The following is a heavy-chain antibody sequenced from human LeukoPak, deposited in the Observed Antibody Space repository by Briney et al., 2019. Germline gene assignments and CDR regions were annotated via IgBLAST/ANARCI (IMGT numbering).Heavy chain of an antibody. CDR2: ISSSSSYI. Sequence: GGSLRLSCAASGFTFSSYSMNWVRQAPGKGLEWVSSISSSSSYIYYADSVKGRFTISRDNAKNSLYLQVNSLRAEDTAVYYCARDVSGSYLNDAFDIWGQGTMVTVSS. CDR1: GFTFSSYS. CDR3: ARDVSGSYLNDAFDI. V-gene: IGHV3-21*01. D-gene: IGHD1-26*01. J-gene: IGHJ3*02.